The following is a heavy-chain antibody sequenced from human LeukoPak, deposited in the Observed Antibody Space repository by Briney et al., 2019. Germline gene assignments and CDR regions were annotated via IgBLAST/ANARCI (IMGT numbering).Heavy chain of an antibody. CDR2: IIPIFGTA. V-gene: IGHV1-69*05. J-gene: IGHJ4*02. CDR1: GGTFSSYA. Sequence: ASVKVSFKASGGTFSSYAISWVRQAPGQGLEWMGRIIPIFGTANYAQKFQGRVTITTDESTSTAYMELSSLRSEDTAVYYCARDPTDYYDSSGYYYFDYWGQGTLVTVSS. D-gene: IGHD3-22*01. CDR3: ARDPTDYYDSSGYYYFDY.